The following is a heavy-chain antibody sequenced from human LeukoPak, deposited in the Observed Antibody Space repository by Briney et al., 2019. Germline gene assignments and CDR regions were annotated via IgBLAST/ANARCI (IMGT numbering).Heavy chain of an antibody. Sequence: GGSLRLSCAASGFIFSNYGMHWVRQAPGKGLEWVAVIWYDGSNKYYGDSVKGRFTISRDNSKDTLYLQMNSLRAEDTAVYFCARDRASGWYVFDYWGQGTLVTVSS. V-gene: IGHV3-33*01. CDR3: ARDRASGWYVFDY. CDR2: IWYDGSNK. J-gene: IGHJ4*02. CDR1: GFIFSNYG. D-gene: IGHD6-19*01.